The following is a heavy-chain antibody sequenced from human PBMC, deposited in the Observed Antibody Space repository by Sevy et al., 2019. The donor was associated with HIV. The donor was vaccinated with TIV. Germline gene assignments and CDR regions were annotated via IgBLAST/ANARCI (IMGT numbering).Heavy chain of an antibody. D-gene: IGHD6-13*01. CDR3: AKNTAAAGAGGFDY. CDR2: IQYDGNDK. V-gene: IGHV3-30*02. J-gene: IGHJ4*02. Sequence: GGSPRLSCAASRFIFNDYGMHWVRQAPGKGLERVAFIQYDGNDKYYADSMRGRFTISRDNSKNMLFLQMNSLRSEDTAMYYCAKNTAAAGAGGFDYWGQGTLVTVSS. CDR1: RFIFNDYG.